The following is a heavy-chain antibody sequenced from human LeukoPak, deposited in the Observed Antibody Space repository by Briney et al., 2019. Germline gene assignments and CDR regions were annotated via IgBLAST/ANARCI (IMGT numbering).Heavy chain of an antibody. V-gene: IGHV4-59*02. Sequence: SSQTLSLTCSVSGGSVSSYYCGSVRPPPGKGLELIASLSHSGTSNSHPSLTSRPTTLVGPTNNPFSLKLTSVIAADTAMYYRATARYANAWYAFDIWGDGTMVTVSS. CDR1: GGSVSSYY. J-gene: IGHJ3*02. D-gene: IGHD2-2*01. CDR2: LSHSGTS. CDR3: ATARYANAWYAFDI.